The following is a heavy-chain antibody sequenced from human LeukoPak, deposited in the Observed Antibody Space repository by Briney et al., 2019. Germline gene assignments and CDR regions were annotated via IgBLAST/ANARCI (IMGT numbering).Heavy chain of an antibody. CDR3: ARGTLMWFGAKMEYYFDS. D-gene: IGHD3-10*01. CDR1: GAYFANYY. V-gene: IGHV4-59*01. Sequence: SETLSLTCTVSGAYFANYYWSFIRQPPGKGLEWIGFSSYNGNTNYNPSLKSRVTISLDMSKNQFSLRLNSVTAADTAVYYCARGTLMWFGAKMEYYFDSWGQGTPLAVSS. CDR2: SSYNGNT. J-gene: IGHJ4*02.